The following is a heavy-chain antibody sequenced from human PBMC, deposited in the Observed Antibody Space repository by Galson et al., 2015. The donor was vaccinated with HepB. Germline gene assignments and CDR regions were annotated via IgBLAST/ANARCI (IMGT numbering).Heavy chain of an antibody. Sequence: SLRLSCAASGFTFSSYWMSWVRQAPGKGLEWVADIKEDGNEKYYVDSVKGRFTISRDNAKKSLYLQMNSLRAEDTAIYYCATNRGYDTFDHWGQGALVIVSS. CDR3: ATNRGYDTFDH. J-gene: IGHJ4*02. CDR1: GFTFSSYW. CDR2: IKEDGNEK. D-gene: IGHD2-2*01. V-gene: IGHV3-7*03.